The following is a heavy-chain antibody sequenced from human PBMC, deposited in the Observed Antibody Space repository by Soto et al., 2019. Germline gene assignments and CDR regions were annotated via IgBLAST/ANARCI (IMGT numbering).Heavy chain of an antibody. CDR1: GYSFTSHW. CDR3: ATDLTGYSHDAFDI. V-gene: IGHV5-51*01. J-gene: IGHJ3*02. CDR2: IYPGDSDT. D-gene: IGHD3-9*01. Sequence: LGESLKISCKGSGYSFTSHWIGWVRQMPGKGLEWMGIIYPGDSDTRYSPSFQGQVTISADKSITTAYLQWSSLKASDTAMYYCATDLTGYSHDAFDIWGQGTMVTVSS.